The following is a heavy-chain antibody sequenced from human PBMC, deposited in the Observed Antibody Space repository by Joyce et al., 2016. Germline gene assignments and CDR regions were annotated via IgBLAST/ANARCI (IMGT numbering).Heavy chain of an antibody. V-gene: IGHV1-2*02. CDR2: INPHSGTT. D-gene: IGHD3-3*01. CDR3: ARAEARYDFSSGYYQTFYYYGLDV. CDR1: GYIFTGYY. Sequence: QVQLVQSGAKVKKPGASVRVSCKASGYIFTGYYIHWVRQAPGQGLEWMGWINPHSGTTNYAQKFQDRVTMTRDTSISAASMELTRLTSDDTAVYYCARAEARYDFSSGYYQTFYYYGLDVWGQGTTVIVSS. J-gene: IGHJ6*02.